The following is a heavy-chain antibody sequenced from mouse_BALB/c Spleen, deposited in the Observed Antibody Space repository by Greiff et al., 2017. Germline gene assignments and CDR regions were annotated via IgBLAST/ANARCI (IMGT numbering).Heavy chain of an antibody. CDR2: IDPANGNT. Sequence: DVKLQESGAELVKPGASVKLSCTASGFNIKDTYMHWVKQRPEQGLEWIGRIDPANGNTKYDPKFQGKATITADTSSNPAYLQLSSLTSEDTAVYYCASSGYAYYAMDYWGQGTSVTVSS. D-gene: IGHD2-2*01. J-gene: IGHJ4*01. CDR1: GFNIKDTY. V-gene: IGHV14-3*02. CDR3: ASSGYAYYAMDY.